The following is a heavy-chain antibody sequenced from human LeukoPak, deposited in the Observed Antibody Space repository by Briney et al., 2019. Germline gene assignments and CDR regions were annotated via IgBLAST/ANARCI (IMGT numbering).Heavy chain of an antibody. CDR2: IIGSGDST. D-gene: IGHD4-23*01. J-gene: IGHJ6*02. Sequence: GSLRLSCAASGFTFSSYAMSWVRQAPGKGLEWVSSIIGSGDSTFYADSVKGRFTISRDTPKNTLYLQMNSLRAEDTAVYYCAKGNSALDVWGQGTTVTVSS. V-gene: IGHV3-23*01. CDR1: GFTFSSYA. CDR3: AKGNSALDV.